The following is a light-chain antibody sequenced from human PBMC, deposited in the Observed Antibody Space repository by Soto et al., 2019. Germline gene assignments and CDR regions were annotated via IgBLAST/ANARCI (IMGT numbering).Light chain of an antibody. CDR2: KAS. J-gene: IGKJ1*01. Sequence: DIQMTQSPSTLSASVGDRVTITCRASQSISSWLAWYQQKPGKAPKLLIYKASSLERGVQSRFSGSGSGTEFTLTISSLQPDDFATYYYQQYNSYSWTFGQGTKVEIK. CDR3: QQYNSYSWT. V-gene: IGKV1-5*03. CDR1: QSISSW.